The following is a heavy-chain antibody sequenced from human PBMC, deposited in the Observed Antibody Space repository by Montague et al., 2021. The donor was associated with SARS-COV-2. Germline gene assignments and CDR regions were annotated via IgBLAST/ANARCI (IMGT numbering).Heavy chain of an antibody. CDR3: ARGRPVQGSIRHFESVSSGVLDL. Sequence: SETLSLTCAVYGGSFSGYYWSWIRQAPGKGLAWIGEINHSGTTSYNPSLKSRVTMSIDASKRQFSLRLNSVSAADTAVYFCARGRPVQGSIRHFESVSSGVLDLWGPGSLVIVS. CDR2: INHSGTT. CDR1: GGSFSGYY. J-gene: IGHJ4*03. D-gene: IGHD2-8*01. V-gene: IGHV4-34*01.